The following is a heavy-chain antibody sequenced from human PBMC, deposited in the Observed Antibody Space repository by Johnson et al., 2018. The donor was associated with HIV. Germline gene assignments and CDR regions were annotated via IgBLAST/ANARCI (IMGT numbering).Heavy chain of an antibody. Sequence: VQLVESGGGVVQPGRSLRLSCAASGFTFSSYGMHWVRQAPGKGLEWVAVISYDGSNKYYADSVKGRFTISRDNSKNTLSLQMSSLRAEDTAVYYCAKVADPYCGGDCYSWLFAFDIWGQGTMVTVSS. V-gene: IGHV3-30*19. CDR3: AKVADPYCGGDCYSWLFAFDI. J-gene: IGHJ3*02. D-gene: IGHD2-21*02. CDR2: ISYDGSNK. CDR1: GFTFSSYG.